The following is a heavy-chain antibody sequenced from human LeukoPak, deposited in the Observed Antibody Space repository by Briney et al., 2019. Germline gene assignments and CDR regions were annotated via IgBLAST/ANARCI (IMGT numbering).Heavy chain of an antibody. V-gene: IGHV1-18*01. CDR3: ARDSSAFYGSEYFQH. D-gene: IGHD2/OR15-2a*01. CDR1: NYTFSNYG. CDR2: IGAYSGNS. Sequence: GASVTVSFKTSNYTFSNYGITWVRQAPGQGLERMGWIGAYSGNSEFAQKFQGRVTMTTDASSGTAYTELTNLTPDDTAVYFCARDSSAFYGSEYFQHWGQGTLVTVSS. J-gene: IGHJ1*01.